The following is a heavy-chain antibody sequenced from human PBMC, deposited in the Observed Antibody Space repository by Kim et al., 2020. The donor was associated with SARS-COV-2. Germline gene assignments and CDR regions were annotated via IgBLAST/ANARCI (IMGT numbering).Heavy chain of an antibody. Sequence: GGSLRLSCAASGFTFSSYGMHWVRQAPGKGLEWVAVISYDGSNKYYADSVKGRFTISRDNSKNTLYLQMNSLRAEDTAVYYCAKDQRGAGYYYYGMDVWGQGTTVTVSS. J-gene: IGHJ6*02. CDR1: GFTFSSYG. CDR3: AKDQRGAGYYYYGMDV. V-gene: IGHV3-30*18. CDR2: ISYDGSNK.